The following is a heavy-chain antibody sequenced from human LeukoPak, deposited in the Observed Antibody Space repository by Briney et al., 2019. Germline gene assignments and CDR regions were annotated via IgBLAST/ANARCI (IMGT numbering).Heavy chain of an antibody. V-gene: IGHV3-30-3*01. D-gene: IGHD2-2*01. Sequence: GGSLRLSCAASGFTFSSYVMHWVRQAPGKGLQWVAVISNDGSKKYYAASVKGRFTISRDNSQNTVFLQMNSLREEDTAVYYCAKALAAPAAPDDYWGQGTLVTVSS. J-gene: IGHJ4*02. CDR2: ISNDGSKK. CDR1: GFTFSSYV. CDR3: AKALAAPAAPDDY.